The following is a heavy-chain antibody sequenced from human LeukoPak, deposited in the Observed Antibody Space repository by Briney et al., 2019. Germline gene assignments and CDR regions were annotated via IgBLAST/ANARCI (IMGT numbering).Heavy chain of an antibody. CDR1: GITVSTNY. J-gene: IGHJ4*02. D-gene: IGHD3-10*01. CDR2: IGGGGGST. Sequence: GGSLRLTCAASGITVSTNYMNWVRQAPGKGLEWVSAIGGGGGSTYYADSVKGRFTISRDNSKNTLYLQMNSLRAEDTAVYYCAKDRSGSGSYYPDYWGQGTLVTVSS. CDR3: AKDRSGSGSYYPDY. V-gene: IGHV3-23*01.